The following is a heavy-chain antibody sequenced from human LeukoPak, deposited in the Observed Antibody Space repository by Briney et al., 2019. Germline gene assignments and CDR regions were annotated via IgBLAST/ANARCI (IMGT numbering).Heavy chain of an antibody. J-gene: IGHJ6*02. D-gene: IGHD2-15*01. V-gene: IGHV1-46*01. CDR3: ASPYCSGGSCYGMDV. CDR2: INPSGGST. Sequence: ASVKVSCKASGYTFTSYYMHWVRQAPGQGLERMGIINPSGGSTSYAQKFQGRVTMTRDTSTSTVYMELSSLRSEDTAVYYCASPYCSGGSCYGMDVWGQGTTVTVSS. CDR1: GYTFTSYY.